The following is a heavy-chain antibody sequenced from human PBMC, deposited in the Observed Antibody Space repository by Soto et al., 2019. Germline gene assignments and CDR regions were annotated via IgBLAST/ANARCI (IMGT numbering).Heavy chain of an antibody. D-gene: IGHD6-13*01. CDR3: GRIAAAGTT. Sequence: QVHLQESGPGLVKPSETLSLTCSVSGASLSHFFWHWIRQPPGKGLEWIASFYYSGSTKYNPSLPSRVTISADTSNNHCSLKMTSVTAADTAVYDCGRIAAAGTTWGQGTLVTVSS. CDR2: FYYSGST. J-gene: IGHJ4*02. V-gene: IGHV4-59*01. CDR1: GASLSHFF.